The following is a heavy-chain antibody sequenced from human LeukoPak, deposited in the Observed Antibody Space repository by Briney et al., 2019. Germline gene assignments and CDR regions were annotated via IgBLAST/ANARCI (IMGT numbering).Heavy chain of an antibody. J-gene: IGHJ4*02. CDR3: AKISSIVVDGDFDY. CDR1: GFTFDDYA. CDR2: ISGRGGNT. V-gene: IGHV3-23*01. D-gene: IGHD2-2*01. Sequence: GGSLRLSCAASGFTFDDYAMHWVRQAPGKGLEWVSAISGRGGNTYYADSVKGRFTISRDNSKSTLYLQMNSLRAEDTAVYYCAKISSIVVDGDFDYWGQGTLVTVSS.